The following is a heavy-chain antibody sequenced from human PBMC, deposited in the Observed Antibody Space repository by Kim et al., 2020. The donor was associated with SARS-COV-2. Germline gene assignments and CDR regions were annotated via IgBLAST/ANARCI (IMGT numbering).Heavy chain of an antibody. Sequence: RTSTADTVKGPLTRSRANAKNTLYLQMNSLRAEDTAVYYCARAGRGAFDIWGQGTMVTVSS. J-gene: IGHJ3*02. CDR2: RT. CDR3: ARAGRGAFDI. D-gene: IGHD6-19*01. V-gene: IGHV3-74*01.